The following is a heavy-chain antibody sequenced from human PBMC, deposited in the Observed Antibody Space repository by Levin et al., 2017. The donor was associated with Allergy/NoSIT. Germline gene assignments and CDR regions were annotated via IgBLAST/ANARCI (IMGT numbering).Heavy chain of an antibody. D-gene: IGHD6-13*01. CDR3: ATIAAAGRGLRDFDY. Sequence: GESLKISCKGSGYSFTSYWISWVRQMPRKGLEWMGRIDPSDSYTNYSPSFQGHVTISADKSISTAYLQWSSLKASDTAMYYCATIAAAGRGLRDFDYWGQGTLVTVSS. CDR2: IDPSDSYT. CDR1: GYSFTSYW. V-gene: IGHV5-10-1*01. J-gene: IGHJ4*02.